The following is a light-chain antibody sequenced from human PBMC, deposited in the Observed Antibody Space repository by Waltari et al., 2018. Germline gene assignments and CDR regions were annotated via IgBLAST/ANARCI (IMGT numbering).Light chain of an antibody. J-gene: IGLJ1*01. CDR3: CSYASKNTFV. CDR2: DVS. Sequence: QSALTQPASVSGSPGQSITISCTGTSSDVGGYKYVSWYQQHPGKAPKLMLYDVSKRPSGVSIRFSGSKSGNTASLTISELQAEDEADYYCCSYASKNTFVFGTGTKVTVL. CDR1: SSDVGGYKY. V-gene: IGLV2-23*02.